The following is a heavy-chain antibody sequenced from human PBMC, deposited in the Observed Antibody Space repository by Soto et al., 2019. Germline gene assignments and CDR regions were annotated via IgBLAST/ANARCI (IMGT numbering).Heavy chain of an antibody. CDR2: ISGSGGST. CDR1: GFTFSSYA. V-gene: IGHV3-23*01. Sequence: GGSLRLSCAASGFTFSSYAMSWVRQAPGKGLEWVSAISGSGGSTYYADSVKGRFTISRDNSKNTLYLQMNSLRAEDTAVYYCAKDIFGSSSWYAMEAFDIWGQGTMVTVSS. D-gene: IGHD6-13*01. CDR3: AKDIFGSSSWYAMEAFDI. J-gene: IGHJ3*02.